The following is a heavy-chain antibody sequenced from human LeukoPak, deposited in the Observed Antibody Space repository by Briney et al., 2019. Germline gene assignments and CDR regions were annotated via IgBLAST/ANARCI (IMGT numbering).Heavy chain of an antibody. D-gene: IGHD3-22*01. CDR2: INTDGSST. Sequence: GGSLRLSCAASGFTFSSYWIHCVRQAPGKGLVWVSRINTDGSSTNYADSVRGRFTISRDNAKNTLYLQMNSLRAEDTAVYYCARSKKGSSGYYFDYWGQGNLVTVSS. J-gene: IGHJ4*02. CDR1: GFTFSSYW. V-gene: IGHV3-74*01. CDR3: ARSKKGSSGYYFDY.